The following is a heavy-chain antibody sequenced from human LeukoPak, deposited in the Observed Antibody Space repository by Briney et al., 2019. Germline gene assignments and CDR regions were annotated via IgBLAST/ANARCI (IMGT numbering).Heavy chain of an antibody. J-gene: IGHJ4*02. CDR1: GYAFTSYW. Sequence: GESLQISCRVSGYAFTSYWIGWVRQVPGKGLEWMGIIYPDDSDTKYSPSFQGQVAFSADKSVNTAYLQWSSLKASDSAMYYCASFEVNHEDSSSFYYFDHWGQGTLVTVSS. V-gene: IGHV5-51*01. CDR3: ASFEVNHEDSSSFYYFDH. D-gene: IGHD3-22*01. CDR2: IYPDDSDT.